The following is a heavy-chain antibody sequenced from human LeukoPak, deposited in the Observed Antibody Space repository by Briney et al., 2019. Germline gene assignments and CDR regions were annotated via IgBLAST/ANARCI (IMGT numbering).Heavy chain of an antibody. Sequence: GGSPRLSCAVSGFTFDDYAMHWVRQGPGKGLEWVSGISWNSGIIGYADSVKGRFTISRDNAKNSLYLQMNSPRAEDTALYYCAKESRLRYFDWFFDYWGQGTLVTVSS. J-gene: IGHJ4*02. D-gene: IGHD3-9*01. CDR2: ISWNSGII. CDR3: AKESRLRYFDWFFDY. V-gene: IGHV3-9*01. CDR1: GFTFDDYA.